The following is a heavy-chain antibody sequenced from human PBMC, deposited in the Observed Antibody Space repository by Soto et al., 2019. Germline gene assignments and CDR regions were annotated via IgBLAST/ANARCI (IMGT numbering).Heavy chain of an antibody. J-gene: IGHJ3*01. Sequence: GGSLRLSSAASGFNFDYHGMHWVRQVPGKGLLWVSHIQNDASLTTYADSVKGRFIISRDNAKNTLYLQMNGLRVEDTAVYFCVRGQRGGFDLWGQGTMVTVSS. CDR2: IQNDASLT. CDR3: VRGQRGGFDL. V-gene: IGHV3-74*01. D-gene: IGHD2-15*01. CDR1: GFNFDYHG.